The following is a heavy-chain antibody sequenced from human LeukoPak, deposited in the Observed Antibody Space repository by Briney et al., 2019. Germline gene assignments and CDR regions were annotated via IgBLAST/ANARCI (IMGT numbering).Heavy chain of an antibody. V-gene: IGHV3-7*01. CDR3: ASGGWYMGVYFDY. Sequence: PGGSLRLSCAASGFTFSSYWMSWVRQAPGKGLEWVANIKQDGSEKYYVDSVKGRFTISRDNAKNSLYLQMNSLRAEDTAVYYCASGGWYMGVYFDYWGQGTLVTVSS. CDR1: GFTFSSYW. D-gene: IGHD6-19*01. J-gene: IGHJ4*02. CDR2: IKQDGSEK.